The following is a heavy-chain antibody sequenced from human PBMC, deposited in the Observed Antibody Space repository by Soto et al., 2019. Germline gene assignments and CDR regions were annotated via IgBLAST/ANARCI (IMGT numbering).Heavy chain of an antibody. Sequence: LRLSCAASGFTFSSFWMSWVRQAPGKGLEWVANIKTNGSETHYVDSVKGRFTISRDNPKTSLFLQMNSLRVEDTAVYFCTSDRYPRFYHGSGSYPYYWGQGTPVTVSS. J-gene: IGHJ4*02. D-gene: IGHD3-10*01. V-gene: IGHV3-7*03. CDR1: GFTFSSFW. CDR3: TSDRYPRFYHGSGSYPYY. CDR2: IKTNGSET.